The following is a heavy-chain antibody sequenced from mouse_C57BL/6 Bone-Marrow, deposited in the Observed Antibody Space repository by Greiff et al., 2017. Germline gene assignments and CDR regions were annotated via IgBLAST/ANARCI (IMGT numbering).Heavy chain of an antibody. Sequence: VQLKESGGGLVKPGGSLKLSCAASGFTFSSYAMSWVRQTPEKRLEWVATISDGGSYTYYPDNVKGRFTISRDNAKNNLYLQLSHLKSEDTAMYYFTRDGAIAYYSTSCAMDYWGQGTSVTVSS. J-gene: IGHJ4*01. CDR2: ISDGGSYT. CDR1: GFTFSSYA. CDR3: TRDGAIAYYSTSCAMDY. D-gene: IGHD2-5*01. V-gene: IGHV5-4*01.